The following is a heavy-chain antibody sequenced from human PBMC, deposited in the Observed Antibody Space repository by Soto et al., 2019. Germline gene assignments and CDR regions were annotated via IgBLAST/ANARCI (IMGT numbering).Heavy chain of an antibody. CDR3: ARKLGIYWYFDL. J-gene: IGHJ2*01. D-gene: IGHD7-27*01. Sequence: QVQLQESGPGLVKPSGTLSLTCAVSGGSISNINGWNWVRQTPGKGLEWIGEIFHSGSTNQNPSLMSRVTLSVDKSKNQFSLKLSSVTAADTAVYFCARKLGIYWYFDLWGRGTLVTVSS. CDR2: IFHSGST. V-gene: IGHV4-4*02. CDR1: GGSISNING.